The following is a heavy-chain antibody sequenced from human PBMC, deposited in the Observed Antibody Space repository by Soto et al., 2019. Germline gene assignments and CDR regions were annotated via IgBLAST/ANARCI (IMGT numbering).Heavy chain of an antibody. Sequence: SETLSLTCTVSGASISSGDYYWTWIRQPPGKGLEWIGSIYYSGNTYYNPFLKSRVTISVDPSNNQFSLKLSSVTAADTAVYYCARESYDSSSDYLDYWGQGTLVTV. D-gene: IGHD3-22*01. CDR1: GASISSGDYY. J-gene: IGHJ4*02. CDR2: IYYSGNT. CDR3: ARESYDSSSDYLDY. V-gene: IGHV4-30-4*01.